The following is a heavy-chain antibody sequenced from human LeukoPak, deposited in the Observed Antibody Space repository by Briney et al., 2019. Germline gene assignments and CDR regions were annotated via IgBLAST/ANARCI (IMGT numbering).Heavy chain of an antibody. Sequence: SVKVSCKASGGTFSSYAISWVRQAPGQGLEWMGGIIPIFGTANYAQKFQGRVTITADESTSTAYMELSSLRSEDTAVYYCARDRYYGSGSYETYYYYMDVWGKGTTVTVSS. V-gene: IGHV1-69*13. CDR3: ARDRYYGSGSYETYYYYMDV. CDR2: IIPIFGTA. J-gene: IGHJ6*03. CDR1: GGTFSSYA. D-gene: IGHD3-10*01.